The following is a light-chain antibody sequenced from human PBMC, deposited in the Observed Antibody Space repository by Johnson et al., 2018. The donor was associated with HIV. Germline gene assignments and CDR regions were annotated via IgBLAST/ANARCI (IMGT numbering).Light chain of an antibody. V-gene: IGLV1-51*01. Sequence: QPVLTQPPSVSAAPGQKVTISCSGSSSNIGNNYVSWYQHLPGAAPKLLIYDSNKRPSGIPDRFSGSKSGTSATLGITGLQTEDEADYYCGTWDSSLSAYVFGTGTKVTVL. CDR2: DSN. J-gene: IGLJ1*01. CDR1: SSNIGNNY. CDR3: GTWDSSLSAYV.